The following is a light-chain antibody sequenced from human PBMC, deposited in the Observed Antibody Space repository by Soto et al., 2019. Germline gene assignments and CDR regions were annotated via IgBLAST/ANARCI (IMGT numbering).Light chain of an antibody. V-gene: IGKV3-11*01. J-gene: IGKJ5*01. CDR3: QQRHRWPIT. Sequence: EFVLTQSPFTPSLSPGERATLSCRASQSFRGLLAWYQQKPGQAPRLLIYDAYNRATGIPPRFSGSGSGTDFTLTISSLEPEDSAVYYCQQRHRWPITFGQGTRLEI. CDR2: DAY. CDR1: QSFRGL.